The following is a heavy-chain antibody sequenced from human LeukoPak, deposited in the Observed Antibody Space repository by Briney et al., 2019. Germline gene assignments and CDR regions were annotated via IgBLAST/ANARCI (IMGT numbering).Heavy chain of an antibody. D-gene: IGHD1-26*01. J-gene: IGHJ4*02. CDR2: IYPGDSDT. V-gene: IGHV5-51*01. Sequence: GESLKISCKGSGYSFTNYWIGWVRQMPGKGLEWMGIIYPGDSDTRYSPSFQGQVTISADKSISTAYLQWSSLKASDTAMYYCARPRVVGATRGGFDYWGQGTLVTVSS. CDR1: GYSFTNYW. CDR3: ARPRVVGATRGGFDY.